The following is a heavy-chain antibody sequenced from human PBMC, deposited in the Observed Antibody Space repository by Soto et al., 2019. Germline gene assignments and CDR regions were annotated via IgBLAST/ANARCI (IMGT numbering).Heavy chain of an antibody. CDR3: AKGRGGAYHYYGLDV. Sequence: EVQLLESGGGLVQPGESLTLSCAASGFTFNTYAMTWARRAPGKGLEWVSAISGSGATTYVADSVKGRFTISRDNSKDTLYLQMNSLRAEDTAISYCAKGRGGAYHYYGLDVWGQGTTVTVSS. V-gene: IGHV3-23*01. CDR2: ISGSGATT. CDR1: GFTFNTYA. J-gene: IGHJ6*02. D-gene: IGHD3-10*01.